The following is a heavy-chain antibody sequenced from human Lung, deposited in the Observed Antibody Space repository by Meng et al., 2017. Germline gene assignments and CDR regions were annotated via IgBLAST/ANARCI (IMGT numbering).Heavy chain of an antibody. V-gene: IGHV4-34*01. CDR3: ARGPTTMAHDFDY. J-gene: IGHJ4*02. Sequence: QGQLQQGGAGVLKPSEALSLPCVVSGGSLSDYYWSWIRQPPGKGLEWIGEINHSGSTNYNPSLESRATISVDTSQNNLSLKLSSVTAADSAVYYCARGPTTMAHDFDYWGQGTLVTVSS. CDR1: GGSLSDYY. CDR2: INHSGST. D-gene: IGHD4-11*01.